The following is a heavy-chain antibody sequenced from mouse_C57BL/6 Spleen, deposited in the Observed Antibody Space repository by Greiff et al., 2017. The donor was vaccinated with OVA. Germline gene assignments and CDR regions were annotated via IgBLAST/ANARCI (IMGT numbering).Heavy chain of an antibody. Sequence: QVQLQQPGAELVKPGASVKLSCKASGYTFTSYWMHWVKQRPGQGLEWIGMIHPNSGSNNYNEKFKSKATLTVDKSSSTAYMQLSSLTSEDSAVYYCARAYGYGFDYWGQGTTLTVAS. CDR1: GYTFTSYW. V-gene: IGHV1-64*01. D-gene: IGHD2-2*01. CDR3: ARAYGYGFDY. J-gene: IGHJ2*01. CDR2: IHPNSGSN.